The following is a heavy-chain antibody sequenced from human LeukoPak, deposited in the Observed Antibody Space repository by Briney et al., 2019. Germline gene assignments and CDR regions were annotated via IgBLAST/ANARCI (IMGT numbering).Heavy chain of an antibody. CDR3: ARDSGYSRVLDAFDI. D-gene: IGHD6-13*01. Sequence: GGSLRLSCAASGFTVSSNYMSWVRQAPGKGLEWVSVIYSGGSTYYADSVKGRFTISRDNSKNTLYLQMNSLRAEDTAVYYCARDSGYSRVLDAFDIWGQGTMVTVSS. CDR1: GFTVSSNY. CDR2: IYSGGST. J-gene: IGHJ3*02. V-gene: IGHV3-53*01.